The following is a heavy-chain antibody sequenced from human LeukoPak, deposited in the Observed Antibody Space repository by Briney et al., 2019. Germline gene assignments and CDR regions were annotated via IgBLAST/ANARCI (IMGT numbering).Heavy chain of an antibody. V-gene: IGHV3-30-3*01. Sequence: GGSLRLSCAVSGYTFSSYAMHWVRQARGKGLEWLAVISYHGSNKYYADSVQGRFNISRDNSKNTLYLQMNSLRAEDTAVYYCARDPPFYYDSSGLDYWGQGTLVTVSS. CDR2: ISYHGSNK. CDR3: ARDPPFYYDSSGLDY. J-gene: IGHJ4*02. CDR1: GYTFSSYA. D-gene: IGHD3-22*01.